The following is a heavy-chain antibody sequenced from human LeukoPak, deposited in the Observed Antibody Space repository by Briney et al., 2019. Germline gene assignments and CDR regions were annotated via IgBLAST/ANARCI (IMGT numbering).Heavy chain of an antibody. CDR1: GGSISSSSYY. Sequence: SETLSLTCTVSGGSISSSSYYWGWIRQPPGKGLEWIGSIYYSGSTYYNPSLKSRVTISVDTSKNQFSLKLSSVTAADTAVYYCARLYYYGSGSRTDFDYWGQGALVTVSS. V-gene: IGHV4-39*07. J-gene: IGHJ4*02. CDR3: ARLYYYGSGSRTDFDY. D-gene: IGHD3-10*01. CDR2: IYYSGST.